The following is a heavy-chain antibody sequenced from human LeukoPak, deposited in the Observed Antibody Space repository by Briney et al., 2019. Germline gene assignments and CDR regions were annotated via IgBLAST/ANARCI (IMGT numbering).Heavy chain of an antibody. J-gene: IGHJ4*02. Sequence: PSETLSLTCTVSGGSISSGDYYWSWIRQPPGKGLEWIGYIYYSGSTYYNPSLKSRVTISVDTSKNQFSLKLSSVTAAGTAVYYCAREGRGYSYGFDYWGQGTLVTVSS. D-gene: IGHD5-18*01. CDR2: IYYSGST. V-gene: IGHV4-30-4*01. CDR1: GGSISSGDYY. CDR3: AREGRGYSYGFDY.